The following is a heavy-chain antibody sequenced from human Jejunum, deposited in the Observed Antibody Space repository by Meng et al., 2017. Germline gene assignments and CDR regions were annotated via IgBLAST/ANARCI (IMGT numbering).Heavy chain of an antibody. CDR3: SRDENSSGPTTNWFDP. V-gene: IGHV1-18*01. CDR1: GYTFNVYG. CDR2: VSAYSGKT. J-gene: IGHJ5*02. D-gene: IGHD6-19*01. Sequence: ASVKVSCKASGYTFNVYGFSWFRQAPGQGREWMGWVSAYSGKTIYAQNFQDRLTLTTDTSTTTANMELRSLRSDDTAVYYCSRDENSSGPTTNWFDPWGQGTLVTVSS.